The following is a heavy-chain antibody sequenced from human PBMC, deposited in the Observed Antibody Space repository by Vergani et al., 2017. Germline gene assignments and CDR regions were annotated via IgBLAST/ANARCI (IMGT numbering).Heavy chain of an antibody. CDR1: GFTFSSYG. CDR2: ILYDGSNK. V-gene: IGHV3-33*01. D-gene: IGHD3-22*01. Sequence: QVQLVESGGGVVQPGRSLRLSCAASGFTFSSYGMHWVRQAPGKGLEWVAVILYDGSNKYYADSVKGRFTISRDNSKNTLYLQMNSLRAEDTAVYCCAAPSSGQTYYYSMDVWGQGTMVTVSS. CDR3: AAPSSGQTYYYSMDV. J-gene: IGHJ6*02.